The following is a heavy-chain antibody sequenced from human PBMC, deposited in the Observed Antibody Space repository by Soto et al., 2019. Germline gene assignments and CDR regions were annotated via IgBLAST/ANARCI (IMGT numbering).Heavy chain of an antibody. CDR3: GKAGYCNSSGSCRNDQ. D-gene: IGHD2-2*01. CDR1: GGSISSYY. J-gene: IGHJ4*02. V-gene: IGHV4-59*01. CDR2: IYYSGST. Sequence: SETLSLTCTVSGGSISSYYWSWIRQPPGKGLEWIGYIYYSGSTNYNPSLKSRVTISVDTSKNQFSLKLSSVTAADTAVYYCGKAGYCNSSGSCRNDQWGQGTLVTVSS.